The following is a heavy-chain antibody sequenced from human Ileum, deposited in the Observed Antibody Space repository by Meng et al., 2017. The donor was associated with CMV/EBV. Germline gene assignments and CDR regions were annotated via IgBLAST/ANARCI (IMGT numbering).Heavy chain of an antibody. CDR2: IHDSGST. CDR3: ARVWGIAVRPLDY. V-gene: IGHV4-30-4*01. Sequence: LEGSGPGLVKPSHNLSITCTVSVDSISSGHYYWSWIRHTPGKGLEWIGDIHDSGSTYYNPSLQSRVTISVDTSKNQFSLKLSSVTAADTAVYYCARVWGIAVRPLDYWGQGTLVTVSS. D-gene: IGHD6-6*01. CDR1: VDSISSGHYY. J-gene: IGHJ4*02.